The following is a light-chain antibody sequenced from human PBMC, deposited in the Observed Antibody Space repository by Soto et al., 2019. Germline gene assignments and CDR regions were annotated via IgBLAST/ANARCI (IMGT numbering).Light chain of an antibody. J-gene: IGLJ2*01. Sequence: QSALTQPASVSGSPGQSITISCTGTSSDVGDYNYVSWYQQHPGKAPKLMIYEVSNRPSGVSNRFSGSKSGNTASLTISGLQAEDEADYFCSSYRRSSTPYVVFGGGTKVTVL. CDR3: SSYRRSSTPYVV. CDR1: SSDVGDYNY. V-gene: IGLV2-14*01. CDR2: EVS.